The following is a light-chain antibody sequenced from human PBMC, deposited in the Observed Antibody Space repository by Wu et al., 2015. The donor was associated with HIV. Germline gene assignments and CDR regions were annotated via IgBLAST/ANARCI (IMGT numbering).Light chain of an antibody. J-gene: IGKJ2*03. CDR3: QQRRNWPPMYS. V-gene: IGKV3-11*01. CDR2: DAS. Sequence: EIVLTQSPATCLCLQGKSHLSCRASQSISSYLAWYQQKPGQAPRLVIYDASNRGHWHPSQVQWAVGRGTDFTLTISSLEPEDFAIYYCQQRRNWPPMYSFGQGTKLEIK. CDR1: QSISSY.